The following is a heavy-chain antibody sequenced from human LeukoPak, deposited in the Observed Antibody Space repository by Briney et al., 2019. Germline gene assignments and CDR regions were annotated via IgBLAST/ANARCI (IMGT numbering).Heavy chain of an antibody. D-gene: IGHD3/OR15-3a*01. J-gene: IGHJ4*02. V-gene: IGHV3-30*04. CDR1: GFTFSHYA. Sequence: PGGSLRLSCAASGFTFSHYAMYWVRQAPGKGLEWVALISYDGSEQHYADSVKGRFTISRGSLKNTLYLQMNTLRPEDTAVYYCARERTGFYAEYWGQGTLVTVSS. CDR2: ISYDGSEQ. CDR3: ARERTGFYAEY.